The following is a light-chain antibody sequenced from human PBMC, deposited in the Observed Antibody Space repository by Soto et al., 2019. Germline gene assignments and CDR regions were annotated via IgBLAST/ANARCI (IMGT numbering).Light chain of an antibody. CDR1: QGISTL. Sequence: AIQLTQSPSSLSASVWDRVTITCRASQGISTLLAWYQQKPGKAPKVLIYESSLLQSGVPSRVSGSGSGTDFTLTISSLQPEDFATYYCQHFKSFPITFGQGTRLEIK. J-gene: IGKJ5*01. CDR3: QHFKSFPIT. CDR2: ESS. V-gene: IGKV1-13*02.